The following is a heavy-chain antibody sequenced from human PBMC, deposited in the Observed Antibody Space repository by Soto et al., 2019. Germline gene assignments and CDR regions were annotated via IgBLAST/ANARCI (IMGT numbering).Heavy chain of an antibody. J-gene: IGHJ6*02. CDR2: IYTSGST. Sequence: GSLRLSCTVSGGSISSYYWSWIRQPAGKGLEWIGRIYTSGSTNYNPSLKSRVTMSVDTSKNQFSLKLSSVTAADMAEYYGARHYDFWSGHYSPYYYYGMDVWGQGTTVTVSS. CDR1: GGSISSYY. CDR3: ARHYDFWSGHYSPYYYYGMDV. V-gene: IGHV4-4*07. D-gene: IGHD3-3*01.